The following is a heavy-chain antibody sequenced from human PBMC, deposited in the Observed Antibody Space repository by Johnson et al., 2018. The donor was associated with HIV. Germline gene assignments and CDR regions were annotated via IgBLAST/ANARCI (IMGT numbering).Heavy chain of an antibody. Sequence: VQLVESGGGVVQPGGSLRLSCAASGFTFSSYGMHWVRQAPGKGLEWVAFTRYDGSNKYYADSVKGRFTISRDNSKNTLYLQMNSLRAEDTAVYYCAKDRTGFDAFDSWGQGTMVTVSS. D-gene: IGHD1-1*01. CDR3: AKDRTGFDAFDS. CDR1: GFTFSSYG. V-gene: IGHV3-30*02. J-gene: IGHJ3*02. CDR2: TRYDGSNK.